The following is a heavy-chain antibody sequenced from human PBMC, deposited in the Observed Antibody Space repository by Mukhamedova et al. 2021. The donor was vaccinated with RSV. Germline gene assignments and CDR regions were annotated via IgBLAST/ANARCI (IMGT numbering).Heavy chain of an antibody. D-gene: IGHD3-16*02. Sequence: GLEWISRINTNGDYTSYGDSVRGRVTISRDNAKNTVYLEMKSLSAEDTAVYYCARLDGSFVHYNMDAWGNGTTVTVSS. CDR3: ARLDGSFVHYNMDA. J-gene: IGHJ6*03. CDR2: INTNGDYT. V-gene: IGHV3-74*01.